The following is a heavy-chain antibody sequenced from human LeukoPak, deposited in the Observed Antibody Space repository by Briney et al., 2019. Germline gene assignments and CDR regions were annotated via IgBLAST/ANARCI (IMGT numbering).Heavy chain of an antibody. J-gene: IGHJ5*02. CDR2: IYHSGST. D-gene: IGHD3-3*01. V-gene: IGHV4-30-2*01. CDR1: GGSISSGGYY. CDR3: AGRRITIFGVGVWFDP. Sequence: PSQTLSLTCTVSGGSISSGGYYWSWIRQLPGKGLEWIGYIYHSGSTYYNPSLKSRVTISVDRSKNQFSLKLSSVTAADTAVYYCAGRRITIFGVGVWFDPWGQGTLVTVSS.